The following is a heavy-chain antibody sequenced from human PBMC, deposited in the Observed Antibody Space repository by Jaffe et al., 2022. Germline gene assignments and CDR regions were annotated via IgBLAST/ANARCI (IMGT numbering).Heavy chain of an antibody. CDR2: IYHSGST. V-gene: IGHV4-4*02. Sequence: QVQLQESGPGLVRPSGTLSLTCAVSGGSIDSTHWWTWVRQSPGKGLEWIGEIYHSGSTNYNPSLKSRVSISVDKSKNHFSLNLTSVTVADTALYYCARDGEYCRGPECFTGDGFDIWGPGTMVIVSP. D-gene: IGHD2-15*01. CDR1: GGSIDSTHW. J-gene: IGHJ3*02. CDR3: ARDGEYCRGPECFTGDGFDI.